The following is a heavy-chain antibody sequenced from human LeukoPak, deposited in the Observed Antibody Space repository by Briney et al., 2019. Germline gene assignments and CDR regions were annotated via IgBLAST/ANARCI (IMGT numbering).Heavy chain of an antibody. V-gene: IGHV3-33*06. CDR3: AKDPTLPGTAEYFQH. D-gene: IGHD6-13*01. CDR2: IWYDGSNK. CDR1: GFTFSSYG. Sequence: GRSLRLSCAASGFTFSSYGMHWVRQAPGKGLEGVAVIWYDGSNKYYADSVKGRFTISRDNSKNTLYLQMNSLRAEDTAVYYCAKDPTLPGTAEYFQHWGQGTLVTVSS. J-gene: IGHJ1*01.